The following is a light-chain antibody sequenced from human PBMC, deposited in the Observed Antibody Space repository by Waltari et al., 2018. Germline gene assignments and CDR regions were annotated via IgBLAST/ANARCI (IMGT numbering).Light chain of an antibody. CDR3: AAYASANTLL. Sequence: QSALTRPASVSGSPGQSITISCTGTSDDIGNYRYVSWYQQHSGRAPKLILYEVTNRPSGVSDRFSGSKSGNTASLTISGLQTEDEADYYCAAYASANTLLFGGGTQLTVL. J-gene: IGLJ2*01. CDR2: EVT. V-gene: IGLV2-14*01. CDR1: SDDIGNYRY.